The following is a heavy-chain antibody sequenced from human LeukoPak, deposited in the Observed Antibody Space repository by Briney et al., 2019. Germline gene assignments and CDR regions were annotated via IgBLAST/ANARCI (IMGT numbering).Heavy chain of an antibody. CDR1: GFTFSNAW. D-gene: IGHD3-10*01. V-gene: IGHV3-7*04. Sequence: TGGSLRLSCADSGFTFSNAWMSWVRQAPGKGLEWVASINQDGGEIHYVDSVKGRFTISRDNAENSLYLQMNSLTAEDTAVHYCVRAHHPGGWFDPWGQGTLVTVSS. CDR3: VRAHHPGGWFDP. CDR2: INQDGGEI. J-gene: IGHJ5*02.